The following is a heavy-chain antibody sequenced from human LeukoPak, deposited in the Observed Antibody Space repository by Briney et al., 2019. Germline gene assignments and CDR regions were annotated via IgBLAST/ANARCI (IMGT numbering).Heavy chain of an antibody. CDR2: ISGSGGST. V-gene: IGHV3-23*01. CDR3: VNSGFDP. CDR1: GFTFSSYA. J-gene: IGHJ5*02. D-gene: IGHD3-10*01. Sequence: LPGGSLRLSCAASGFTFSSYAMSWVRQAPGKGLEWVSAISGSGGSTYYADSVKGRFTISRDNFKNTLSLQMNGLRVEDTALYYCVNSGFDPWGQGTLVTVSS.